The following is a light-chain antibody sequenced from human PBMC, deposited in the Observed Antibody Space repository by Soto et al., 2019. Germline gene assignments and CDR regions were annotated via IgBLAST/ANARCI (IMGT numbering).Light chain of an antibody. CDR1: QSIISSY. V-gene: IGKV3-20*01. J-gene: IGKJ1*01. CDR3: QQYGSSSWT. Sequence: EVVLTQSPGTLCLSPGKRATLSCRAIQSIISSYLAWYQQRPRQAPSLLIYGASSRATGIPDRFSGSGSGTAFTLTISRLEPEDFAVYYCQQYGSSSWTFGQGTKVDIK. CDR2: GAS.